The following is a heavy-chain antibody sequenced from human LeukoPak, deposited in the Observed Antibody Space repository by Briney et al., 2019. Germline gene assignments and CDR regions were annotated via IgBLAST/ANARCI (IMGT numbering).Heavy chain of an antibody. V-gene: IGHV4-34*01. J-gene: IGHJ4*02. CDR2: INHSGNT. D-gene: IGHD3-16*02. Sequence: PSETLSLTCAVYGGSFSGYYWSWIRQPPGKGLEWIGGINHSGNTNYNPSLKSRVTISVDTSKNQFSLKLSPVTAADTAVYYCAMLDDYVWGSYRYTRGSFDYWGQGTLVTVSS. CDR1: GGSFSGYY. CDR3: AMLDDYVWGSYRYTRGSFDY.